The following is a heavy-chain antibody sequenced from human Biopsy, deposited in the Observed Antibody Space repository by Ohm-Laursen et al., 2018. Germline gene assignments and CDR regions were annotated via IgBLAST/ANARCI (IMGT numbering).Heavy chain of an antibody. CDR3: ARGRNYIWGNEPWD. CDR2: VYFSGNT. J-gene: IGHJ1*01. Sequence: TLSLTCNVSGGSIRGSTYYWGWIRQTPGKGLEWIGSVYFSGNTYYNPSLGGRFTISVDTSRNQFSLKLISMTAADTAVYYCARGRNYIWGNEPWDWGQGTLVTVSS. D-gene: IGHD3-16*01. CDR1: GGSIRGSTYY. V-gene: IGHV4-39*02.